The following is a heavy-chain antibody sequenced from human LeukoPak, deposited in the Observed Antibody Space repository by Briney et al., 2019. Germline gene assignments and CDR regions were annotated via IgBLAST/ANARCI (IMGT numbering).Heavy chain of an antibody. CDR3: ARLKNSGYEADY. CDR2: MNLNSGNT. CDR1: GYTFTSYD. D-gene: IGHD5-12*01. J-gene: IGHJ4*02. V-gene: IGHV1-8*03. Sequence: ASVKVSCKASGYTFTSYDINWVRQATGQGLEWMGWMNLNSGNTGYAQKFQGRVTITRNTSISTAYMELSSLRSEDTAVYYCARLKNSGYEADYWGQGTLVTVSS.